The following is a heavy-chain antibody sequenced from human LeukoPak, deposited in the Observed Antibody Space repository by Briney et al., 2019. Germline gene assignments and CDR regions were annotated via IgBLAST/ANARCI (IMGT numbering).Heavy chain of an antibody. CDR3: AREGSDVLLWFGELPD. D-gene: IGHD3-10*01. J-gene: IGHJ4*02. CDR1: GYTFTGYY. Sequence: GASVKVSCKASGYTFTGYYMHWVRQAPGQGLEWMGWINPNSGGTNYAQKFQGRVTMTRDTSISTAYMELSRLRSDDTAVYYCAREGSDVLLWFGELPDWGQGTLVTVSS. V-gene: IGHV1-2*02. CDR2: INPNSGGT.